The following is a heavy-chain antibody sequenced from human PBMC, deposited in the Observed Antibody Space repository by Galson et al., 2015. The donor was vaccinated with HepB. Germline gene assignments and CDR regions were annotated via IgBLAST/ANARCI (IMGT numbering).Heavy chain of an antibody. CDR3: AREVTAGLVRAVQIDY. V-gene: IGHV4-38-2*02. CDR1: GLPITSGYP. D-gene: IGHD2-21*02. J-gene: IGHJ4*02. CDR2: IYDTGTGNT. Sequence: SETLSLTCTVSGLPITSGYPWAWIRQPPGKGLEWIGSIYDTGTGNTEYNPSLRSRVAISMDTSRNQIYLRLRSVTAADTAVYDCAREVTAGLVRAVQIDYWGQGSLATVSS.